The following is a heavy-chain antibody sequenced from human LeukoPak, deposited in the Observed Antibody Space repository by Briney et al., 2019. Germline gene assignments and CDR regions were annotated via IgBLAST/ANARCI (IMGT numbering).Heavy chain of an antibody. CDR3: AELGITMIGGV. CDR1: GFTSSSHW. V-gene: IGHV3-7*01. J-gene: IGHJ6*04. CDR2: INQYGSEK. D-gene: IGHD3-10*02. Sequence: PGGSLRLSCAASGFTSSSHWMSWVRQAPGQGLEWVANINQYGSEKYYVDSVKGRFTISRDNAKNSLYLQMNSLRAEDTAVYYCAELGITMIGGVWGKGTTVTISS.